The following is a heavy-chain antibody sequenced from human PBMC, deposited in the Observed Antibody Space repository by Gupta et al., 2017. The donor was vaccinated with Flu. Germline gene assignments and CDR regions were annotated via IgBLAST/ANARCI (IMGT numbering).Heavy chain of an antibody. CDR3: ARQYCSGGSCYTPYGMDV. D-gene: IGHD2-15*01. V-gene: IGHV3-33*01. CDR2: IWYDGSNK. J-gene: IGHJ6*02. Sequence: GKGLEWVAVIWYDGSNKYYADSVKGRFTISRDNSKNTLYLQMNSLRAEDTAVYYCARQYCSGGSCYTPYGMDVWGQGTTVTVSS.